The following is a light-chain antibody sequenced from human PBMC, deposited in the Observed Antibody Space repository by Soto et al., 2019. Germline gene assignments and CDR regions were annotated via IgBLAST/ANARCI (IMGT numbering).Light chain of an antibody. CDR1: QSVSNN. Sequence: EIVLTQSPATLSLSPGERATLPCRASQSVSNNLAWYQQRPGQAPRLLIYDASSRATAIPDRFSGSGSGTDFTLTISSLEPEDFAVYYCLQRSNWPRTFGQGTKLEIK. V-gene: IGKV3-11*01. CDR3: LQRSNWPRT. J-gene: IGKJ2*01. CDR2: DAS.